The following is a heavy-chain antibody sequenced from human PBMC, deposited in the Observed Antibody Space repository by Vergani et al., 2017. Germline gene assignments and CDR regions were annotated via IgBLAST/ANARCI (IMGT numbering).Heavy chain of an antibody. CDR1: GGSISSGSYY. CDR2: IYTSGST. Sequence: QVQLQESGPGLVKPSQTLSLTCTVSGGSISSGSYYWSWIRQPAGKGLEWIGRIYTSGSTNYNPSLKSRVTISVDTSKNQFSLKLSSVTAADTAVYYCXRDWGYCSSTSCPNAFDIWGQGTMVTVSS. D-gene: IGHD2-2*01. CDR3: XRDWGYCSSTSCPNAFDI. J-gene: IGHJ3*02. V-gene: IGHV4-61*02.